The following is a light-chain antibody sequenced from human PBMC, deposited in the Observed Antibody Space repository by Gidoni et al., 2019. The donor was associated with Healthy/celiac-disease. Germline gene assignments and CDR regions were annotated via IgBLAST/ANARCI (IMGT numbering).Light chain of an antibody. V-gene: IGKV3-20*01. CDR3: QQYGSSPPYT. Sequence: ERVLTQSPGTLSLSPRERATVSCSASQSVSSSYLAWYQQKPGQAPRLLIYGASSRATGIPDRFSGSGSGTVFTLTIIRLEPEDFAVYYCQQYGSSPPYTFGQGTKLEIK. CDR2: GAS. CDR1: QSVSSSY. J-gene: IGKJ2*01.